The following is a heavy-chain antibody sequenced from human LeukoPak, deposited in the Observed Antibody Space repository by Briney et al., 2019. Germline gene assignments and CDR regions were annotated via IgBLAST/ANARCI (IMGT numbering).Heavy chain of an antibody. CDR3: ARGDYFSGDH. CDR2: IHPDGNEK. J-gene: IGHJ4*02. Sequence: GGSLRPSCAASGFTFSNFWMSWVRQAPGRGLELVANIHPDGNEKYHVESVKGRFTISRDNAKNSLFLQMNGLRVEDMAVYYCARGDYFSGDHWGQGTLVTVSS. D-gene: IGHD2/OR15-2a*01. V-gene: IGHV3-7*04. CDR1: GFTFSNFW.